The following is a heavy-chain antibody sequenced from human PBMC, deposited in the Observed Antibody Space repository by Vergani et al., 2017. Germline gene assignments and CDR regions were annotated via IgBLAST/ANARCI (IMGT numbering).Heavy chain of an antibody. Sequence: EVQLLESGGGLVKPGGSLRLSCAASGFSFSSYSMNWVRQAPGEGLEWVSSINNSSRYTYYTDSVKGRFTISRDNAKNSLYLEMNSLRAEDTAVYYCARDGVLLWFGDANMDVWGKGTTVTVSS. V-gene: IGHV3-21*01. CDR3: ARDGVLLWFGDANMDV. CDR1: GFSFSSYS. J-gene: IGHJ6*03. CDR2: INNSSRYT. D-gene: IGHD3-10*01.